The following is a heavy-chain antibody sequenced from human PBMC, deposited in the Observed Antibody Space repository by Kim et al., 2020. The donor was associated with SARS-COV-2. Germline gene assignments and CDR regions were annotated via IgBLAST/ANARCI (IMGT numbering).Heavy chain of an antibody. J-gene: IGHJ3*02. D-gene: IGHD6-6*01. CDR3: AKDQNYSSLSHDAFDI. V-gene: IGHV3-23*01. CDR1: GFTFSSYA. Sequence: GGSLRLSCATSGFTFSSYAMSWVRQAPGKGLEWVSSLLGNGINTYYADSVKGRFTISRDSPKNTLYLQMNSLRAEDTAIYYCAKDQNYSSLSHDAFDIWG. CDR2: LLGNGINT.